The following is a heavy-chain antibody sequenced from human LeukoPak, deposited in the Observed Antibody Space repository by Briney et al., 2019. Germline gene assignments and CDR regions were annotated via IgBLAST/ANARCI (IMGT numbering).Heavy chain of an antibody. CDR2: MNPNSGNT. D-gene: IGHD3-9*01. V-gene: IGHV1-8*01. CDR1: GYTFTSYD. CDR3: ARPYYDILTGCYYLDY. J-gene: IGHJ4*02. Sequence: ASVKVSCKASGYTFTSYDINWVRQATGQGLEWMGWMNPNSGNTGYAQKFQGRVTMTRNTSISTAYMELSSLRSEDTAVYYCARPYYDILTGCYYLDYWGQGTLVTVSS.